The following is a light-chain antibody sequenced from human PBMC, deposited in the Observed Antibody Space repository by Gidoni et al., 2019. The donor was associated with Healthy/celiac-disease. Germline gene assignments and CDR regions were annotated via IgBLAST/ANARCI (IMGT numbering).Light chain of an antibody. CDR1: QSISSW. Sequence: DIQMTQSPSTLSASVGDRVTITCRASQSISSWLAWYQQKPGKAPKLLIYDASSLESGVPSRFSGSGSGTEFTLTISSLQPDDFATYYCQQYNSDRTFGQXTKVEIK. V-gene: IGKV1-5*01. CDR2: DAS. J-gene: IGKJ1*01. CDR3: QQYNSDRT.